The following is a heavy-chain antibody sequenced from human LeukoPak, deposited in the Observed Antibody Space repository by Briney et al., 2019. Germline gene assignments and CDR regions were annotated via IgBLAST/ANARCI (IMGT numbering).Heavy chain of an antibody. Sequence: SETLSLTCIVSGGSISSYYWSWMRQPPGKGGEGIGYIYYIGNTNYNPSLKIRVTMSVYTSTNHFSLMLSSVTAADTAVYYCSRGGLGSCSAGSCLLGNYWGQGALVTVSP. J-gene: IGHJ4*02. CDR1: GGSISSYY. CDR3: SRGGLGSCSAGSCLLGNY. CDR2: IYYIGNT. V-gene: IGHV4-59*01. D-gene: IGHD2-15*01.